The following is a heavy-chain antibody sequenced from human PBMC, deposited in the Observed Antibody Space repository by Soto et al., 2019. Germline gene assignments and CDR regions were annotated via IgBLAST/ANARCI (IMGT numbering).Heavy chain of an antibody. Sequence: EVQLLESGGGLVQPGGSMRLSCAASGFTFTTHAMNWVLQAPGKGLEWVSSISGSGGTTDYADSVKGRLTISRDNSKNALYLQMNSLRAEDTAVYYCAKGLGEFSYYGMDVWGQGTTVTVSS. CDR1: GFTFTTHA. J-gene: IGHJ6*02. D-gene: IGHD3-10*01. CDR3: AKGLGEFSYYGMDV. V-gene: IGHV3-23*01. CDR2: ISGSGGTT.